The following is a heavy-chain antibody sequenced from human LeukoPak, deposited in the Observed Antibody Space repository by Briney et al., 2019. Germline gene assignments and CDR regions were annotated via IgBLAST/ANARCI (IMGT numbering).Heavy chain of an antibody. J-gene: IGHJ4*02. CDR1: GGSISSGGYY. CDR3: ARQQPSQYFDY. V-gene: IGHV4-61*08. D-gene: IGHD6-13*01. Sequence: SQSLSLTCTVSGGSISSGGYYWSWIRQHPGKGLEWIGYIYYSGSTNYNPSLKSRVTISVDTSKNQFSLKLSSVTAADTAVYYCARQQPSQYFDYWGQGTLVTVSS. CDR2: IYYSGST.